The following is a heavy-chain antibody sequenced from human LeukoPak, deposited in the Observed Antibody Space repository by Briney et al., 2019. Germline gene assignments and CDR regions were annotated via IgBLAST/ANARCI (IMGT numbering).Heavy chain of an antibody. V-gene: IGHV1-46*01. CDR1: GYTFTTYY. D-gene: IGHD6-19*01. CDR3: ARDPSGAWQWFDY. Sequence: ASVTVSCKASGYTFTTYYMHWVRQAPGQGLEWMGVINPNGGGTSYAQKFEGRLTMTRDTSTSTVFMELSSLRSEDTAMYYCARDPSGAWQWFDYWGQGTLVTVSS. CDR2: INPNGGGT. J-gene: IGHJ4*02.